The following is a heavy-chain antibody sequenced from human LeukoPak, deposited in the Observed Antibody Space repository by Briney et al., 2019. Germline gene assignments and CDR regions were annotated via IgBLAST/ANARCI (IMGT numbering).Heavy chain of an antibody. D-gene: IGHD1-26*01. CDR3: ARVMVSGQPHMDV. Sequence: GGSLRLSCAASGFTFSSYWMHWVRQGPGKGLVWVSRINGDGSTTHYADSVKGRSTISRDNAKNTLYLQMNSLRAEDTAVYYCARVMVSGQPHMDVWGKGTMVSVSS. CDR1: GFTFSSYW. V-gene: IGHV3-74*01. J-gene: IGHJ6*03. CDR2: INGDGSTT.